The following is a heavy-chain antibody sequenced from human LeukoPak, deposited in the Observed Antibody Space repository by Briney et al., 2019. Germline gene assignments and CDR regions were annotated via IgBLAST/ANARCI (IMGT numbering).Heavy chain of an antibody. CDR3: ARAVAGTFDY. CDR1: GGSISSGGYY. J-gene: IGHJ4*02. V-gene: IGHV4-31*03. CDR2: IYYSGST. Sequence: PSETLSLTCTVSGGSISSGGYYWSWIRQHPGKGLEWIGYIYYSGSTYYNPSLKSRVTISADTSKNQFSLKLSSVTAADTAVYYCARAVAGTFDYWGQGTLVTVSS. D-gene: IGHD6-19*01.